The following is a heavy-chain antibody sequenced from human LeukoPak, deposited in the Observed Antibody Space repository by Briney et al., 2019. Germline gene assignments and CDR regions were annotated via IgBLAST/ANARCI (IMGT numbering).Heavy chain of an antibody. V-gene: IGHV4-38-2*02. CDR3: ARDGYISGWYLGVY. D-gene: IGHD6-19*01. Sequence: SETLSLTCTVSGYSISSGYYWGWIRPPPGKGLEWIGSIYHSGSTYYNPSLKSRVTISVDTSKNQFSLKLSSVTAGDTAVYYCARDGYISGWYLGVYWGQGTPVTVSS. J-gene: IGHJ4*02. CDR1: GYSISSGYY. CDR2: IYHSGST.